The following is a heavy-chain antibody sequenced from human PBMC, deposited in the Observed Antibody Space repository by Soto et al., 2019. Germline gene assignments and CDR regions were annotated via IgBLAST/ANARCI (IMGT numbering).Heavy chain of an antibody. CDR2: ISAYNGNT. J-gene: IGHJ6*03. Sequence: GASVKVSCKASGYTFTSYGISWVRQAPGQGLEWMGWISAYNGNTNYAQKLQGRVTMTTDTSTSTAYMELRSLRSDDTAVYYCARENWQSTDHYYYYYMDVWGKGTTVTVSS. V-gene: IGHV1-18*01. D-gene: IGHD1-1*01. CDR1: GYTFTSYG. CDR3: ARENWQSTDHYYYYYMDV.